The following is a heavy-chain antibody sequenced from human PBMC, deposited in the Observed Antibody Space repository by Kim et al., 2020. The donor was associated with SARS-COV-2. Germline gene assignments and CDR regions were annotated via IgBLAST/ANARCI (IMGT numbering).Heavy chain of an antibody. CDR3: ARDPYGPASR. V-gene: IGHV3-53*01. D-gene: IGHD3-10*01. CDR2: IYGGEVT. CDR1: GFTVTNNY. J-gene: IGHJ4*02. Sequence: GGSLRLSCVVSGFTVTNNYMSWARQAPGKGLEWVSIIYGGEVTFNADPVKGRFTISRDISKNTLYLQMNSLRVEDTAVYYCARDPYGPASRWGQGTLVTVSS.